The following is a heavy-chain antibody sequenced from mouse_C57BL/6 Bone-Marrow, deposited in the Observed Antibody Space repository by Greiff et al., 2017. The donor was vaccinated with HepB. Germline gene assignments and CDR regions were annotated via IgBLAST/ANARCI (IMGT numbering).Heavy chain of an antibody. Sequence: VQLVESGPGLVQPSQSLSITCTVSGFSLTSYGVHWVRQSPGKGLEWLGVIWSGGSTDYNAAFISRLSISKDNSKSQVFFKMNSLQADDTAIYYCARNGGNYDYDGYWYFDVWGTGTTVTVSS. V-gene: IGHV2-2*01. D-gene: IGHD2-4*01. J-gene: IGHJ1*03. CDR2: IWSGGST. CDR1: GFSLTSYG. CDR3: ARNGGNYDYDGYWYFDV.